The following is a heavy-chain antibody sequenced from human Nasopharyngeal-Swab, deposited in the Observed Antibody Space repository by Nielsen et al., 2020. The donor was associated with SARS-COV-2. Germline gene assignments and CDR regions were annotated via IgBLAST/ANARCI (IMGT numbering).Heavy chain of an antibody. Sequence: SGPTLVKPTQTLTLTCTFSGFSLTSSGMGVGVGWIRHSPGKALDCLALLLWDDDKRYSRSLKSSLTITKETSKNQVVLTMTNMDPVDTATYYCAHVIYDTGFDIWGQGTMVTVSS. D-gene: IGHD3-16*01. V-gene: IGHV2-5*02. CDR1: GFSLTSSGMGVG. CDR2: LLWDDDK. CDR3: AHVIYDTGFDI. J-gene: IGHJ3*02.